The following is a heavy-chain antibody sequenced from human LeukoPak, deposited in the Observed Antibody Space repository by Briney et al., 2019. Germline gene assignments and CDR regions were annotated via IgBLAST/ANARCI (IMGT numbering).Heavy chain of an antibody. CDR3: ARDRAVAGTEVFDY. Sequence: SETLSLTCSVSGGSISSSGYYWGWIRQPPGKGLEWIGTIYYSGGTYYKLSIKSRVTISVDTSKNQFSLKLSSVTAADSAVYYCARDRAVAGTEVFDYWGQGTLVTVSS. CDR1: GGSISSSGYY. V-gene: IGHV4-39*02. CDR2: IYYSGGT. D-gene: IGHD6-19*01. J-gene: IGHJ4*02.